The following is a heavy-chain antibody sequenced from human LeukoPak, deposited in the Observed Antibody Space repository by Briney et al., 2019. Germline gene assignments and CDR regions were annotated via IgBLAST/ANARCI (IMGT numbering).Heavy chain of an antibody. CDR3: ARVPVRQLGFSVLEFDY. D-gene: IGHD6-6*01. Sequence: ASVKVSCKASGYTFTSYGISWVRQAPGQGLEWMGWISAYNGNTNYAQKLQGRVTMTTDTSTSTAYMELRSLRSDDTAVYYCARVPVRQLGFSVLEFDYWGQGTLVTVSS. CDR2: ISAYNGNT. V-gene: IGHV1-18*01. J-gene: IGHJ4*02. CDR1: GYTFTSYG.